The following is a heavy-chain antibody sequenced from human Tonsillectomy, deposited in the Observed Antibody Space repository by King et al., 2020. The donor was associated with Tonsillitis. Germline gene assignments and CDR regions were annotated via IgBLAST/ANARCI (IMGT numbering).Heavy chain of an antibody. D-gene: IGHD4-17*01. CDR3: ARRGYGDPLFDY. CDR1: GGSISSGSYY. Sequence: QLQESGPGLVKPSETLSLTCTVSGGSISSGSYYWGWIRQPPGKGLEWIGTIYYSGSTYYNPSLKSRVTISVDTSKNQFSLKLSSVTAADTAVYYCARRGYGDPLFDYRGQGTLVTVSS. V-gene: IGHV4-39*07. J-gene: IGHJ4*02. CDR2: IYYSGST.